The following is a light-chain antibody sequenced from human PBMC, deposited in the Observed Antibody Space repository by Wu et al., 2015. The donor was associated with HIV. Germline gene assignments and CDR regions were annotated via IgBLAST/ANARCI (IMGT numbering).Light chain of an antibody. J-gene: IGKJ2*03. V-gene: IGKV3-11*01. CDR3: QQRSNWPS. CDR1: QSISTY. CDR2: DAS. Sequence: LVLTQSPATLSLSPGERATLSCRASQSISTYLAWYQQKPGQSPRLLIYDASNRATGIPARFSGSGSGTDFTLTISSLEPEDFALYYCQQRSNWPSFGQGTKLEIK.